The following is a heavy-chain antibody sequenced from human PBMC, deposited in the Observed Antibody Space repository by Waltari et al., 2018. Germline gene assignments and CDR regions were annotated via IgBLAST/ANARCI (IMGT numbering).Heavy chain of an antibody. CDR1: GDSISGNYW. D-gene: IGHD2-2*01. V-gene: IGHV4-4*02. J-gene: IGHJ4*02. Sequence: QVQLQESGQGLVKPSGTLSLTCAVSGDSISGNYWWSWGRQSPEKGLEWIGQVHHSGKTHYNPSLQSRGAISVDKPKNQCSLNLNSVTAADTAVYYCAGDRAIGLFFDYWGRGTLVTVSS. CDR3: AGDRAIGLFFDY. CDR2: VHHSGKT.